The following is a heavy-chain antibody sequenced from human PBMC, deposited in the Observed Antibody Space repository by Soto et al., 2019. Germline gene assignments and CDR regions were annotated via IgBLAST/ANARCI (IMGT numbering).Heavy chain of an antibody. CDR2: IWYDGSNK. CDR3: ARGYSSSAWGYYFDY. V-gene: IGHV3-33*01. CDR1: GFTFSSYG. Sequence: GGSLRLSCAASGFTFSSYGMHWVRQAPGKGLEWVAVIWYDGSNKYYADSVKGRFTISRDNSKNTLYLQMNSLRAEDTAVYYCARGYSSSAWGYYFDYWGQGTLVTVSS. D-gene: IGHD6-6*01. J-gene: IGHJ4*02.